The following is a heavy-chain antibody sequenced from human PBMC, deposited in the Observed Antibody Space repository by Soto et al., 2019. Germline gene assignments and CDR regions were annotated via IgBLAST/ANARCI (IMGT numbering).Heavy chain of an antibody. V-gene: IGHV3-11*06. CDR3: AREGYYGSGSYNY. Sequence: PGGSLRLSCAASGFTFSDYYMSWIRQAPGKGLEWVSYISSSSSYTNYADSVKGRFTISRDNAKNSLYLQMNSLRAEDTAVYYCAREGYYGSGSYNYWGQGTLVTSPQ. J-gene: IGHJ4*02. D-gene: IGHD3-10*01. CDR1: GFTFSDYY. CDR2: ISSSSSYT.